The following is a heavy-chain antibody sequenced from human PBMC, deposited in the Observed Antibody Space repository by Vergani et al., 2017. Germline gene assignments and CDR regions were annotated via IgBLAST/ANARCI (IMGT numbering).Heavy chain of an antibody. Sequence: EVQLVESGGGLVKPGGSLRLSCAASGFTFSSYSMNWVRQAPGKGLEWGSSISSSSSYIYYADSVKGRFTISRDNAKNSLYLQMNSLRAEDTAVYYCARSSIAARPWGFGFDYWGQGTLVTVSS. D-gene: IGHD6-6*01. J-gene: IGHJ4*02. CDR2: ISSSSSYI. V-gene: IGHV3-21*01. CDR3: ARSSIAARPWGFGFDY. CDR1: GFTFSSYS.